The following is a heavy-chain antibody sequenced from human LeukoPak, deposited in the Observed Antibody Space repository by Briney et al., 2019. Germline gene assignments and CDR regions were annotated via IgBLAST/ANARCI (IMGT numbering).Heavy chain of an antibody. CDR2: IYHSGST. J-gene: IGHJ5*02. CDR3: ARDHGGYSRYNWFDP. D-gene: IGHD6-13*01. Sequence: KPSETLSLTCTVSGYSISSGYYWGWIRQPPGKGLEWIGSIYHSGSTYYSPSLKSRVTMSVDTSKNQFSLKLSSVTAADTAVYYCARDHGGYSRYNWFDPWGQGTLVTVSS. V-gene: IGHV4-38-2*02. CDR1: GYSISSGYY.